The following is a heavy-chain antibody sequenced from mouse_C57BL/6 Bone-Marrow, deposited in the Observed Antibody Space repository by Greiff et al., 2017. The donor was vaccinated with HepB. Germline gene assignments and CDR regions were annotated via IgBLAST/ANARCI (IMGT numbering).Heavy chain of an antibody. CDR3: ARSATVGY. J-gene: IGHJ2*01. D-gene: IGHD1-1*01. CDR2: IDPSDSYT. Sequence: VQLQQPGAELVKPGASVKLSCKASGYTFTSYWMQWVKQRPGQGLEWIGEIDPSDSYTNYNQKFKGKATLTVDTSSSTAYMQLSSLTSEDSAVYYCARSATVGYWGQGTTLTVSS. CDR1: GYTFTSYW. V-gene: IGHV1-50*01.